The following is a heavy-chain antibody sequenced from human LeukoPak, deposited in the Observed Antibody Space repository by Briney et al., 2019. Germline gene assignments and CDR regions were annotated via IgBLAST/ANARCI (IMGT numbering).Heavy chain of an antibody. J-gene: IGHJ6*03. D-gene: IGHD3-3*01. CDR2: VSVFNGDT. Sequence: GASVKVSCKASGYRFSRYGISWVRQAPGQGPEWVGWVSVFNGDTKYAQKFQGRVTVTTEISTDTAYMELSSLRSDDTGVYYCARGHGYYYYMDVWSQGTTVTVSS. CDR3: ARGHGYYYYMDV. CDR1: GYRFSRYG. V-gene: IGHV1-18*01.